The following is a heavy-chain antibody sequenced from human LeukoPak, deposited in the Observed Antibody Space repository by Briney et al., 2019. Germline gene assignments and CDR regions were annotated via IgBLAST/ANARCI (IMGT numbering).Heavy chain of an antibody. CDR3: ARGTGTTAYFDY. J-gene: IGHJ4*02. D-gene: IGHD1-1*01. CDR1: GFTFSSYG. CDR2: ISSSGSYT. Sequence: GGSLRLSCAASGFTFSSYGMHWVRQAPGRGLEWVSYISSSGSYTKYGASVKGRFTISRDNAKNSLYLQVNSLRAEDTAVYYCARGTGTTAYFDYWGQGTLVTVSS. V-gene: IGHV3-21*05.